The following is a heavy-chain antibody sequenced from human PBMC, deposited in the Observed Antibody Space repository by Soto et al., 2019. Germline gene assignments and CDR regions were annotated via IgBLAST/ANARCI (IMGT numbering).Heavy chain of an antibody. CDR1: GNSISSGSY. CDR2: TVDSGNG. V-gene: IGHV4-38-2*01. Sequence: PSETLSLTCDVSGNSISSGSYWGWIRQPPGKGLEWIGTTVDSGNGYYNRSLKSRVTISIDASKSPFSLKVLSGTAPTPPWYSVASAHLGFYSSSWTKWFYFDFWGQGTLVTVSS. J-gene: IGHJ4*02. D-gene: IGHD6-6*01. CDR3: ASAHLGFYSSSWTKWFYFDF.